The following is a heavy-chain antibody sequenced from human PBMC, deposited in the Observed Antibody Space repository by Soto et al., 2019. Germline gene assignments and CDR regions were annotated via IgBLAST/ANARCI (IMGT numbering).Heavy chain of an antibody. Sequence: QVQLVQSGAEVKKPGSSVKVSCKASGGTFSSYTISWVRQAPGQGLEWMGRIIPILGIANYAQKLQGRVTLTADKSTSTAYMDLSRLRSEDTAVYYCAREAGYSFDYWGQGTLVTVSS. CDR2: IIPILGIA. CDR3: AREAGYSFDY. V-gene: IGHV1-69*08. J-gene: IGHJ4*02. D-gene: IGHD2-15*01. CDR1: GGTFSSYT.